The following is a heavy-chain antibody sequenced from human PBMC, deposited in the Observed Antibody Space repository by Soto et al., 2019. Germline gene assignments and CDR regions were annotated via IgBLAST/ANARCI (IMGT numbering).Heavy chain of an antibody. V-gene: IGHV4-59*01. J-gene: IGHJ6*02. CDR1: GGSISSYY. CDR2: IYYSGST. D-gene: IGHD3-3*01. Sequence: SETLSLTCTVSGGSISSYYWSWIRQPPGKGLEWIGYIYYSGSTNYNPSLKSRVTISVDTSKNQFSLKLSSVTAADTAVYYCARERFWSGYYYYGMDVWGQGNTVTVSS. CDR3: ARERFWSGYYYYGMDV.